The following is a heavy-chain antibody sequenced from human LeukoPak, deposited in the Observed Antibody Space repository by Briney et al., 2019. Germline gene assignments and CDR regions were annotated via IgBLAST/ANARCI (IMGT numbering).Heavy chain of an antibody. V-gene: IGHV1-69*13. Sequence: GASVKVSCKASGGTFSSYAISWVRQAPGQGLEWMGGIIPIFGTANYAQKFQGRVTITADESTSTAYLELSSLRSEDTAVYHCARAYYYDSSGYYAFDYWGQGTLVTVSS. CDR3: ARAYYYDSSGYYAFDY. J-gene: IGHJ4*02. CDR1: GGTFSSYA. CDR2: IIPIFGTA. D-gene: IGHD3-22*01.